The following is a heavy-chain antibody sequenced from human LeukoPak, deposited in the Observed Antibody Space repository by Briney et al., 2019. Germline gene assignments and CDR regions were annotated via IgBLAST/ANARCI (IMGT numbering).Heavy chain of an antibody. D-gene: IGHD1-26*01. CDR1: GFTFSSYG. V-gene: IGHV3-30*02. CDR3: ARQLSGSYYPSWFDP. J-gene: IGHJ5*02. CDR2: IRYDGSNK. Sequence: PGGSLRLSCAASGFTFSSYGMHWVRQAPGKGLEWVAFIRYDGSNKYYADSVKGRFTISRDNSKNTLYLQMNSLRAEDTAVYYCARQLSGSYYPSWFDPWGQGTLVTVSS.